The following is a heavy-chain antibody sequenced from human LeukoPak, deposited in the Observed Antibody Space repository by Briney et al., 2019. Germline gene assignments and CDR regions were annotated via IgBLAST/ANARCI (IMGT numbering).Heavy chain of an antibody. D-gene: IGHD3-22*01. J-gene: IGHJ5*02. CDR3: AKVSAGYDSSGYLSTFDP. CDR1: GFTFSSHA. Sequence: GGSLRLSCAASGFTFSSHAMSWVRQAAGKGLEWVSAISGSGGSTYYADSVRGLFTIYRDNSKHTVYLQMNSLRAEDRAIYFCAKVSAGYDSSGYLSTFDPWGQGTLVTVSS. V-gene: IGHV3-23*01. CDR2: ISGSGGST.